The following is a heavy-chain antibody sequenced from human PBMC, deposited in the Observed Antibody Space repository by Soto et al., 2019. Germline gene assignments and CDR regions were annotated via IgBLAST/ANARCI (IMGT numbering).Heavy chain of an antibody. J-gene: IGHJ6*02. CDR1: GYSFISYW. D-gene: IGHD2-15*01. CDR2: IYPGDSDT. V-gene: IGHV5-51*01. CDR3: ARARGIHYYYYGMDV. Sequence: PGESLKISCKCSGYSFISYWIGWVRQMPGKGLEWMGIIYPGDSDTRYSPSFQGQVTISADKSISTAYLQWSSLKASDTAMYYCARARGIHYYYYGMDVWGQGTTVTVSS.